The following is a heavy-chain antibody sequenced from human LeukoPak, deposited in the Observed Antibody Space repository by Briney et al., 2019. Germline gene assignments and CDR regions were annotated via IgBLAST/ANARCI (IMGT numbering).Heavy chain of an antibody. Sequence: PPETLSPTSTETGGTITSYYCTWIRQPPRKRPKRNGYIYNTGSTNYNHSLNSRATTSEDMSNNQFSLKLSSVAAADTAVYYCARALRLWGGNSGIAFDIWGQGTMVTVSS. CDR3: ARALRLWGGNSGIAFDI. J-gene: IGHJ3*02. V-gene: IGHV4-59*01. D-gene: IGHD4-23*01. CDR2: IYNTGST. CDR1: GGTITSYY.